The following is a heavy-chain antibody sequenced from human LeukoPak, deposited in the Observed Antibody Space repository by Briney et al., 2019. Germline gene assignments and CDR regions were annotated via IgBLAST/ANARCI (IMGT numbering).Heavy chain of an antibody. Sequence: ASVKVSCKASGYTFTSYGISWARQAPGQGLEWMGWISTYNGNTKYAQNLQGRVTMTTDTSTSTAYMELRSLRSDDTAAYYCARDREVLLCSSSTCYGSGMDVWGKGTTVIVSS. D-gene: IGHD2-2*01. CDR1: GYTFTSYG. CDR3: ARDREVLLCSSSTCYGSGMDV. V-gene: IGHV1-18*01. J-gene: IGHJ6*04. CDR2: ISTYNGNT.